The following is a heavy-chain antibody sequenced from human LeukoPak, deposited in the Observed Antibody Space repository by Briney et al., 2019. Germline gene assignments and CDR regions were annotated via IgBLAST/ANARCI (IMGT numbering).Heavy chain of an antibody. CDR2: ISVSGVST. J-gene: IGHJ4*02. CDR3: AKDQEGGVVVPDAADY. Sequence: GGSLRLSCAASGFSFSSYAMSWVRQAPGKVLEWVSAISVSGVSTYYADSVKGRFTISRDNSKNTVYLQMNSLRGDDPAVYYCAKDQEGGVVVPDAADYWGQGTLVTVSS. V-gene: IGHV3-23*01. CDR1: GFSFSSYA. D-gene: IGHD2-2*01.